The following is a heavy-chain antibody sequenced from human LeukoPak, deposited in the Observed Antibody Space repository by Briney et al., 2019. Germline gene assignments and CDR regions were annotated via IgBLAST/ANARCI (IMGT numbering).Heavy chain of an antibody. Sequence: GGSLRLSCTASGLTFSTSGFNWVRQAPGKGLEWVSYISSSGSTIYYADSVKGRFTISRDNAKNSLYLQMNSLRAEDTAVYYCARKYYYGSGRSWGQGTLVTVSS. CDR2: ISSSGSTI. V-gene: IGHV3-48*04. CDR1: GLTFSTSG. CDR3: ARKYYYGSGRS. J-gene: IGHJ5*02. D-gene: IGHD3-10*01.